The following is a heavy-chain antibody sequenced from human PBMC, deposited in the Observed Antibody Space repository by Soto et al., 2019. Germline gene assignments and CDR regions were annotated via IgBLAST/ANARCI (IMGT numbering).Heavy chain of an antibody. Sequence: QVQLQESGPGLVKPSQTLSLTCTVSGGSISSGGYYWSWIRQHPGKGLEWIGYIYYSGSTYYNPSLKSRVTISVDTSKNQFSLKLRSVTAADTAVYYCARVMTRTTVIKWRNWFDPWGQGTLVTVSS. J-gene: IGHJ5*02. CDR2: IYYSGST. D-gene: IGHD4-17*01. CDR1: GGSISSGGYY. V-gene: IGHV4-31*03. CDR3: ARVMTRTTVIKWRNWFDP.